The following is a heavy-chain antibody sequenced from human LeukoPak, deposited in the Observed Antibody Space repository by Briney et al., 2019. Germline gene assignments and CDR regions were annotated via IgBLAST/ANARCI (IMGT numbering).Heavy chain of an antibody. CDR1: GFTFSSYG. CDR3: ARDRHSGYDFPFVY. J-gene: IGHJ4*02. CDR2: IWYDGSNK. Sequence: GGSLRLSCAASGFTFSSYGMHWVRQAPGKGLEWVAAIWYDGSNKYYADSVKGRFTISRDNSKNTLYLQMNSLRAEDTAVYYCARDRHSGYDFPFVYWGQGTLVTVSS. D-gene: IGHD5-12*01. V-gene: IGHV3-33*01.